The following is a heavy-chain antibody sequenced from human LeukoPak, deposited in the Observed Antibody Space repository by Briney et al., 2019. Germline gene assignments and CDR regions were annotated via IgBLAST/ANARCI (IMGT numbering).Heavy chain of an antibody. CDR2: IKSKTDGGTT. CDR3: TTDVGFGSLVDY. J-gene: IGHJ4*02. Sequence: PGGSLRLSCAASGFTFSNAWMSWVRQAPGKGLEWVGRIKSKTDGGTTDYAAPVKGRFTISRDDSKNTLYLQMNSLKTEDTAVYYCTTDVGFGSLVDYWGQGTLVTVSS. V-gene: IGHV3-15*01. D-gene: IGHD1-26*01. CDR1: GFTFSNAW.